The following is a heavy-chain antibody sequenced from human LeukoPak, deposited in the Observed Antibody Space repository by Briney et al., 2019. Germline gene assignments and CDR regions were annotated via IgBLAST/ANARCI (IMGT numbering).Heavy chain of an antibody. Sequence: ASVKVSCKASGYTFTSYDINWVRQATGQGLEWMGWMNPNSDNTGYTQKFQGRVTMTRNTSISTAYMELSSLRSEDTAVYYCARTRRGYSYGYSYYYYYMDVWGKGTTVTVSS. CDR2: MNPNSDNT. CDR1: GYTFTSYD. J-gene: IGHJ6*03. CDR3: ARTRRGYSYGYSYYYYYMDV. V-gene: IGHV1-8*01. D-gene: IGHD5-18*01.